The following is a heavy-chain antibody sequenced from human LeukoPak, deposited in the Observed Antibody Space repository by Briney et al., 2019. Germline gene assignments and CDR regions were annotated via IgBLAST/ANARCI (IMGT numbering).Heavy chain of an antibody. Sequence: SETLSLTCTVSGGSISNNCWSWIRQPPGKGLEWIGYIYYSGSTNYNPSLKSRVTMSVDTSKNQFSLKLTSVTAADTAVYYCARDPLFENWFDPWGQGTLVTVSS. CDR1: GGSISNNC. D-gene: IGHD2-21*01. V-gene: IGHV4-59*01. CDR3: ARDPLFENWFDP. J-gene: IGHJ5*02. CDR2: IYYSGST.